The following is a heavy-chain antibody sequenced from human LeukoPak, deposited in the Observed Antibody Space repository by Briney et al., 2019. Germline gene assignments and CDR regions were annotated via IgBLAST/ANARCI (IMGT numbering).Heavy chain of an antibody. V-gene: IGHV1-46*01. CDR3: ARGGNARDSGYDYFDY. Sequence: ASVKVSCKASGYTFTSYYMHWVRQAPGQGLGWMGIINPSGGSTSYAQKFQGRVTMTRDTSTSTVYMELSSLRSEDTAVYYCARGGNARDSGYDYFDYWGQGTLVTVSS. CDR1: GYTFTSYY. CDR2: INPSGGST. D-gene: IGHD5-12*01. J-gene: IGHJ4*02.